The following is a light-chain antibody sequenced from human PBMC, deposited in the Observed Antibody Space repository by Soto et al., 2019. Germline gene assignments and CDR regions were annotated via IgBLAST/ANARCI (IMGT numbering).Light chain of an antibody. J-gene: IGKJ4*01. CDR1: QSVGTY. V-gene: IGKV3-15*01. CDR2: GES. Sequence: EIVITQSPATLSVAPGERATLSCRASQSVGTYLAWYQQKPGQPPRLLIFGESTRATVIPARFSGSGSGSEFTLTISSLQSEDFAVYSCQQYSVWPLVTFGGGTKVEIK. CDR3: QQYSVWPLVT.